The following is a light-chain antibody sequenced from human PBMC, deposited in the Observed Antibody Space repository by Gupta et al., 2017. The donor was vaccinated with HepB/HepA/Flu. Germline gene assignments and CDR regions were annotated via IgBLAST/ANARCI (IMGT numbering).Light chain of an antibody. Sequence: SSTNGNNYVTWYQQLPGTAPKLLIYDNYKRTSVIPDRFSGSKSGTTATLDITGLQTGDEADYYCGSWDSSLSAELFGGGTKLTVL. CDR1: SSTNGNNY. CDR2: DNY. J-gene: IGLJ3*02. V-gene: IGLV1-51*01. CDR3: GSWDSSLSAEL.